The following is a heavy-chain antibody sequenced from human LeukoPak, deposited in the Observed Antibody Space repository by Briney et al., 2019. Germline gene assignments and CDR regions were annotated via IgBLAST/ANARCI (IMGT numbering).Heavy chain of an antibody. V-gene: IGHV1/OR15-1*04. CDR3: ARDSPYYDILTGYYFGIDP. J-gene: IGHJ5*02. CDR1: GYIFTDYY. D-gene: IGHD3-9*01. CDR2: INPNSGGT. Sequence: GASVKVSCKASGYIFTDYYMHWVRQAPGQELGWMGRINPNSGGTNYAQKFQGRVTMTTDTSTSTAYMELRSLRSDDTAVYYCARDSPYYDILTGYYFGIDPWGQGTLVTVSS.